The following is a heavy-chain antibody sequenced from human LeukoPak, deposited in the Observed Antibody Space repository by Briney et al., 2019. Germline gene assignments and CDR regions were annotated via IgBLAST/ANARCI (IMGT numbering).Heavy chain of an antibody. CDR1: GFTFTKYW. V-gene: IGHV3-7*01. J-gene: IGHJ5*01. D-gene: IGHD2-8*02. CDR2: IKQDGSDK. Sequence: GDSLRLSCAASGFTFTKYWMTWVRQAPGKGLEWVGNIKQDGSDKNYMDSVKGRFTISRDNTKNSVYLQMNSLRAEDTAVFYCVREAPYCTGNNCLLPGFFDSWGQGTLVTVSS. CDR3: VREAPYCTGNNCLLPGFFDS.